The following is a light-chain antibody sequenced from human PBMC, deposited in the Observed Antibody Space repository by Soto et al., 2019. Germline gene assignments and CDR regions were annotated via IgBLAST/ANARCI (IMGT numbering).Light chain of an antibody. CDR2: AAS. CDR1: QNIRSR. J-gene: IGKJ5*01. CDR3: QQYYSYPIT. Sequence: DIQMTQSPSTLSASVGDRVTITCRASQNIRSRLAWFQQKPGKAPKLLIYAASTLQSGVPSRFSGSGSGTDFTLTISCLQSEDFATYYCQQYYSYPITFGQGTRLEIK. V-gene: IGKV1-5*01.